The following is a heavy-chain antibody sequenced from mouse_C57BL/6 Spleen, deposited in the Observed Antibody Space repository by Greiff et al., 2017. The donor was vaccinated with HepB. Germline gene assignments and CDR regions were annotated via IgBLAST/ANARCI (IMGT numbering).Heavy chain of an antibody. CDR1: GYTFTSYG. J-gene: IGHJ1*03. V-gene: IGHV1-81*01. D-gene: IGHD2-3*01. CDR3: AIRADGYYVRYFDV. CDR2: IYPRSGNT. Sequence: QVQLQQSGAELARPGASVKLSCKASGYTFTSYGISWVKQRTGQGLEWIGEIYPRSGNTYYNEKFKGKATRTAAKSSSTAYMELRSLTSEDSAVYFCAIRADGYYVRYFDVWGTVTTVTVSS.